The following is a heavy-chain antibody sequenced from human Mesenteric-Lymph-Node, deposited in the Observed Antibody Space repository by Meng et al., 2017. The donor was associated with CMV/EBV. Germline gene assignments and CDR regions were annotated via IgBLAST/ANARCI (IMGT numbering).Heavy chain of an antibody. V-gene: IGHV3-74*01. Sequence: GESLKISCAASGFTFSSYWMHWVRRAPGKGLVWVSRINSDGSSTSYADSVKGRFTISRDNAKNTLYLQMNSLRAEDTAVYYCAREFGVVTTGGMDVWGQGTTVTVSS. CDR2: INSDGSST. CDR3: AREFGVVTTGGMDV. J-gene: IGHJ6*02. D-gene: IGHD3-3*01. CDR1: GFTFSSYW.